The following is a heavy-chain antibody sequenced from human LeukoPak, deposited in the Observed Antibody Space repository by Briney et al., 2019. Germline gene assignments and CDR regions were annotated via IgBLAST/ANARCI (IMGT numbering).Heavy chain of an antibody. CDR2: IYTSGST. J-gene: IGHJ6*02. Sequence: PSETLSLTCTVSGGSISSYYWSWIRQPAGKGLEWIGRIYTSGSTNYNPSLKSRVTMSVDTSKNQFSLKLSSVTVADTAVYYCARDTTTYGSEKYTIGMDVWGQGTTVTVS. V-gene: IGHV4-4*07. D-gene: IGHD3-10*01. CDR3: ARDTTTYGSEKYTIGMDV. CDR1: GGSISSYY.